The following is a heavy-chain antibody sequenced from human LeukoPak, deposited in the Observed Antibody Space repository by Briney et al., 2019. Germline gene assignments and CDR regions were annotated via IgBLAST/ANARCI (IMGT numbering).Heavy chain of an antibody. CDR2: ISSSSSYI. V-gene: IGHV3-11*06. CDR3: ARDSVAVAGDYYYGMDV. J-gene: IGHJ6*02. D-gene: IGHD6-19*01. Sequence: GGSLRLSCAASGFTFSDYYMSWIRQAPGKGLEWVSYISSSSSYIYYADSVKGRFTISRDNAKNSLYLQMNSLRAEDTAVYYCARDSVAVAGDYYYGMDVWGQGTTVTVSS. CDR1: GFTFSDYY.